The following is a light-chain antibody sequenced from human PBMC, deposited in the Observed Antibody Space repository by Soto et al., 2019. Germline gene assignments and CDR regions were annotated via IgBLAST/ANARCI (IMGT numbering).Light chain of an antibody. CDR2: EVS. CDR3: CSYAGSSTPLV. Sequence: QPVLTQPASVSGSPGQSITISCTGTCSDVGSYNLVSWYQQHPGKAPKLMIYEVSKRPSGVSNRFSGSKSGNTASLTISGLQAEDEADYYCCSYAGSSTPLVFGGGTKLTVL. CDR1: CSDVGSYNL. V-gene: IGLV2-23*02. J-gene: IGLJ3*02.